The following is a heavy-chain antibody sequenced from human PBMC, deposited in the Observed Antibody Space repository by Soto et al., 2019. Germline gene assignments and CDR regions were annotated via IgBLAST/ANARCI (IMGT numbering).Heavy chain of an antibody. CDR3: ARHGAIYSNSWYDFDY. D-gene: IGHD5-18*01. CDR1: GGSISSGGYY. Sequence: SETLSLTCTVSGGSISSGGYYWSWIRQHPGKGLEWIAYIYYSGSTYYNPSLKSRVTISVDTSQNQFSLKLTSVTAADTAVYYCARHGAIYSNSWYDFDYWGQGTLVTVSS. V-gene: IGHV4-31*03. J-gene: IGHJ4*02. CDR2: IYYSGST.